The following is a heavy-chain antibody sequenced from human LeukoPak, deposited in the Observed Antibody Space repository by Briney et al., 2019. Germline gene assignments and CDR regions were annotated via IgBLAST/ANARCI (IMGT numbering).Heavy chain of an antibody. D-gene: IGHD6-19*01. CDR3: ARPVAGIIDAFDI. CDR2: INPNSGGT. Sequence: ASVKVSCKASGYTFTGYYMHWVRQAPGQGLEWMGWINPNSGGTNYAQKFQGRVTMTRDTSISTAYMELSRLRSDDTAVYYCARPVAGIIDAFDIWGQGTMVTVSS. J-gene: IGHJ3*02. V-gene: IGHV1-2*02. CDR1: GYTFTGYY.